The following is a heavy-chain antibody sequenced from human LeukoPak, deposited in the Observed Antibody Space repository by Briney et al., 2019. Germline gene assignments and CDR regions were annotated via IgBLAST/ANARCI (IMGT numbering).Heavy chain of an antibody. Sequence: GGSLRLSCAASGFTFSSYSMNWVRQAPGKGLEWVSCMRSGSSNIYYADSVKGRFTISRDNAKNSLYLQMNSLIAEDTAVYYCARDFRLHTTADAFDIWGQGTMVTVSS. D-gene: IGHD3/OR15-3a*01. CDR1: GFTFSSYS. J-gene: IGHJ3*02. CDR2: MRSGSSNI. CDR3: ARDFRLHTTADAFDI. V-gene: IGHV3-21*06.